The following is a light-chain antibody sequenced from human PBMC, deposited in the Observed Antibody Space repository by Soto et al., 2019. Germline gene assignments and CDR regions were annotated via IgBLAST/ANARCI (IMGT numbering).Light chain of an antibody. Sequence: DSQMTQSPSTLSSSVGDRVTITCRASQRISNWLAWYQQKPGKAPKLLIYDVSSLESGVPLRFSGSGSGTEFTLTISSLQPDDSATYYCQQYNTFWTFGQGTKVDIK. J-gene: IGKJ1*01. CDR1: QRISNW. CDR3: QQYNTFWT. CDR2: DVS. V-gene: IGKV1-5*01.